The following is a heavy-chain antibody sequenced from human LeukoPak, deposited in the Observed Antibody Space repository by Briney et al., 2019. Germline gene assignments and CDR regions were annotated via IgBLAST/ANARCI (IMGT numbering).Heavy chain of an antibody. CDR1: GFTFSSYG. V-gene: IGHV3-23*01. Sequence: PGGSLRLSCAASGFTFSSYGMSWVRQAPGKGLEWVSAISGSGGSTYYADSVKGRFTISRDNSKNTLYLQMNSLRTEDTAVYYCAKEGRIAVAGGDYWGQGTLVTVSS. CDR2: ISGSGGST. CDR3: AKEGRIAVAGGDY. J-gene: IGHJ4*02. D-gene: IGHD6-19*01.